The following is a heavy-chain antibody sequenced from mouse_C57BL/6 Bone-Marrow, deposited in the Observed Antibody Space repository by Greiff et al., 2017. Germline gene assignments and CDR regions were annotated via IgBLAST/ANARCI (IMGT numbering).Heavy chain of an antibody. V-gene: IGHV2-5*01. Sequence: VQLQQSGPGLVQPSQSLSITCTVSGFSLTSYGVHWVRQSPGKGLEWLGVIWRGGSTDYNAAFMSRLSITQDNSKSQVFFKMNSLQADDTAIYYCATNWFYYAMDYWGQGTSVTVSS. CDR1: GFSLTSYG. J-gene: IGHJ4*01. CDR2: IWRGGST. CDR3: ATNWFYYAMDY. D-gene: IGHD4-1*02.